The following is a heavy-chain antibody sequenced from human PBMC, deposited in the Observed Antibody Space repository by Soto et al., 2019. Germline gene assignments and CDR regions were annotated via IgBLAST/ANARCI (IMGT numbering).Heavy chain of an antibody. CDR2: INPSGCTA. D-gene: IGHD1-26*01. V-gene: IGHV1-46*01. CDR3: ARVGLRRSCYFGMDV. J-gene: IGHJ6*02. CDR1: GYSFTTYY. Sequence: ASVKVSFKESGYSFTTYYIHWVRQALGQGPERKGEINPSGCTATYAQKFHGRVTMTWDTSTTTVYMDLSSLTSVDTVVYYCARVGLRRSCYFGMDVWGPGTTLTV.